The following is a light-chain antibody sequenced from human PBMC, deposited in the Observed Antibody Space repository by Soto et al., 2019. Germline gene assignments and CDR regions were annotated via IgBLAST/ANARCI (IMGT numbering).Light chain of an antibody. CDR3: QQYHDWPLT. V-gene: IGKV3D-15*01. Sequence: EIVMTQSPATLSVSPGERATLSCSASQSVSSNFAWYQQRPAQAPRLLIYDVSTSATGVPTRFSGSGSGTEFTLTISSLQSEDFAVYYCQQYHDWPLTFGGGTRVEIK. J-gene: IGKJ4*01. CDR1: QSVSSN. CDR2: DVS.